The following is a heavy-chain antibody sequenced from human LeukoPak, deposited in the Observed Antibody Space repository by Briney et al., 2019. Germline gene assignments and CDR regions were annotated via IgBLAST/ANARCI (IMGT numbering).Heavy chain of an antibody. D-gene: IGHD5-24*01. J-gene: IGHJ4*02. CDR1: GRSMKVYY. Sequence: SDTLSLPCSVSGRSMKVYYGLWLRQPPARGLVWLGYIYYCGSNNYNPPLKSRVILPREKHKNQISLNLSSVTVADTAFYDCARGDTDGWVIGYWGQGTLVTVSS. V-gene: IGHV4-59*08. CDR2: IYYCGSN. CDR3: ARGDTDGWVIGY.